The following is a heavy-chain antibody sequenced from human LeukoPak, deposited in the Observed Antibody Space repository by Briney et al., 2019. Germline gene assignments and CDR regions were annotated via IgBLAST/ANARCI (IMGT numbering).Heavy chain of an antibody. CDR1: GGSISSYY. CDR3: ARDARGSYDFWSGYQYYYYGMDV. CDR2: IYYSGST. J-gene: IGHJ6*02. D-gene: IGHD3-3*01. Sequence: SETLSLTCTVSGGSISSYYWSWVRQPPGKGLEWIGYIYYSGSTNYNPSLKSRVTISVDTSKNQFSLKLSSVTAADTAVYYCARDARGSYDFWSGYQYYYYGMDVWGQGTTVTVSS. V-gene: IGHV4-59*01.